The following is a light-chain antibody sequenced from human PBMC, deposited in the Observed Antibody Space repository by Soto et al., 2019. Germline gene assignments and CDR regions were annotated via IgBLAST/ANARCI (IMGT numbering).Light chain of an antibody. CDR3: QQLDSYPLT. Sequence: DIQLTQSPSFLSASVGARVIITCRASQGISSYLAWYQHKPGKAPRLLMYAASTLQSGVPSRSSGSGSGTEFTPTSRSLQGEDTATYYCQQLDSYPLTFGGGTKV. CDR2: AAS. CDR1: QGISSY. V-gene: IGKV1-9*01. J-gene: IGKJ4*02.